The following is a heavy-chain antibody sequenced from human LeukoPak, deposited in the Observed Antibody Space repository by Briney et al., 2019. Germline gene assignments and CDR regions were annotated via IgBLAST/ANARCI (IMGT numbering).Heavy chain of an antibody. J-gene: IGHJ6*03. CDR3: ARGSSYMDV. D-gene: IGHD3-10*01. V-gene: IGHV4-39*07. CDR1: GGSISARGYN. CDR2: IDDSGTT. Sequence: SETLSLTCSVSGGSISARGYNWGWIRQPPGQGLEWIGNIDDSGTTHYFPSLKSRVTISRDTPSSQFSLKLTSVTAADTAVYYCARGSSYMDVWGKGTTVTVSS.